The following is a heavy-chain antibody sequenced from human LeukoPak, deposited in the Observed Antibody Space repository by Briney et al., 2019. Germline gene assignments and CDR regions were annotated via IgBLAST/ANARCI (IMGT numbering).Heavy chain of an antibody. CDR3: ARRGENWVIAFD. V-gene: IGHV4-39*01. CDR2: ICYSGNT. D-gene: IGHD2-21*01. CDR1: GGSISTSSLY. J-gene: IGHJ3*02. Sequence: AETLPLTCTVSGGSISTSSLYWGWIRQPPGKGLEWIASICYSGNTYYNPSLKRLVAISIDTSKNQFSLKLSSVTAADTAVYYCARRGENWVIAFDIGAKGQWSPSLQ.